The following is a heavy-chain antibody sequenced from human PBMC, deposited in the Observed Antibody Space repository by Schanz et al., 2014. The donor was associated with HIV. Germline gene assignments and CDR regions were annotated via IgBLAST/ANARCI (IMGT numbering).Heavy chain of an antibody. J-gene: IGHJ6*02. CDR3: VRGQRLNSHSYYRGMAV. CDR2: ISYTGTYM. D-gene: IGHD6-25*01. V-gene: IGHV3-21*04. CDR1: GFTFSSYS. Sequence: EVQLVESGGGLVKPGGSLRLSCAASGFTFSSYSMNWVRQAPGKGLEWVSSISYTGTYMYYADSVKGRFTISRDNAKNSLYLQMNSLRAEDTAIYYCVRGQRLNSHSYYRGMAVWGQGTTVAVSS.